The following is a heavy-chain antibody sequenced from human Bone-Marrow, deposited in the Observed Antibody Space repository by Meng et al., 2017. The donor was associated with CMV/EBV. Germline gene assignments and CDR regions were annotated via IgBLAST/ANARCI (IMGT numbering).Heavy chain of an antibody. D-gene: IGHD2-2*01. V-gene: IGHV3-23*01. CDR2: VSGTGRNT. CDR1: GFTFSSYA. Sequence: GESLKISCAASGFTFSSYAMTWVRQAPGKGLQWVSTVSGTGRNTYYADSVKGRFTVSRDNAKNSLYLQMNSLRAEDTAVYYCARDPGGYCSSTSCPDYWGQGTLVTVSS. J-gene: IGHJ4*02. CDR3: ARDPGGYCSSTSCPDY.